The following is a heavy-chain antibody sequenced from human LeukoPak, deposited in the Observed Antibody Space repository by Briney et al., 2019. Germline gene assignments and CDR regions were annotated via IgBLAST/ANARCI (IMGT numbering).Heavy chain of an antibody. CDR1: GGTFSSYA. CDR2: IIPIFGTA. V-gene: IGHV1-69*13. J-gene: IGHJ5*02. CDR3: ARGGTNLLRFWFDP. Sequence: GASVKVSCKASGGTFSSYAISWVRQAPGQGLEWMGGIIPIFGTANYAQKFQGRVTITADESTSTAYMEVSSLRSEGTAVYYCARGGTNLLRFWFDPWGQGTLVTVSS. D-gene: IGHD5/OR15-5a*01.